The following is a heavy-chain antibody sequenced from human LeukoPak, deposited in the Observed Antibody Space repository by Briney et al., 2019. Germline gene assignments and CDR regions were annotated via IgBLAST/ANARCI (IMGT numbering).Heavy chain of an antibody. CDR3: ARARGPHYDSSGYYFDY. CDR2: IYYSGST. D-gene: IGHD3-22*01. J-gene: IGHJ4*02. Sequence: SETLSLTCTSPGDSISSYYWSWIRQPPAKGLEWIGYIYYSGSTNYNPSLKSRVTISVDTSKNQFSLKLSSVTAADTAVYYCARARGPHYDSSGYYFDYWGQGTLVTVSS. V-gene: IGHV4-59*01. CDR1: GDSISSYY.